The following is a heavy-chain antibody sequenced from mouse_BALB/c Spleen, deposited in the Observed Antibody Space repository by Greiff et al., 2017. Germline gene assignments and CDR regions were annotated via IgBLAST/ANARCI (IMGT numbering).Heavy chain of an antibody. CDR2: ISYDGSN. Sequence: EVKLLESGPGLVKPSQSLSLTCSVTGYSITSGYYWNWIRQFPGNKLEWMGYISYDGSNNYNPSLKNRISITRDTSKNQFFLKLNSVTTEDTATYYCAREDRYFDVWGAGTTVTVSS. J-gene: IGHJ1*01. CDR3: AREDRYFDV. CDR1: GYSITSGYY. D-gene: IGHD3-3*01. V-gene: IGHV3-6*02.